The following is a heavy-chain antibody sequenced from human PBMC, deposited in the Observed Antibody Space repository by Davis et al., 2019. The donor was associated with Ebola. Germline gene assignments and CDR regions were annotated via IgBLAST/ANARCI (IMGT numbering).Heavy chain of an antibody. V-gene: IGHV4-34*01. Sequence: MPSETLSLTCAVYGGSFSGYYWSWIRQPPGKGLEWIGEINHSGSTYYNPSLKSRVTISVDTSKNQFSLKLSSVTAADTAVYYCARLPRWSGSYHDYWGQGTLVTVSS. CDR2: INHSGST. CDR3: ARLPRWSGSYHDY. J-gene: IGHJ4*02. CDR1: GGSFSGYY. D-gene: IGHD1-26*01.